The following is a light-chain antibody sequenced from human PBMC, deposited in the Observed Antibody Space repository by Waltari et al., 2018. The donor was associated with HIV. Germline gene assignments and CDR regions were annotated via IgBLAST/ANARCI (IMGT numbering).Light chain of an antibody. J-gene: IGLJ2*01. CDR3: SSYTRRGTVV. CDR1: PSALGYYDY. Sequence: QSALPQPASLSGSPGQPIVLPCPGTPSALGYYDYVSWYHQYPGQAPKALIYEVTSRPSGTSSRFSGSKSATTAFLAISKLQTDDEADYFCSSYTRRGTVVFGGGTRLTV. CDR2: EVT. V-gene: IGLV2-14*03.